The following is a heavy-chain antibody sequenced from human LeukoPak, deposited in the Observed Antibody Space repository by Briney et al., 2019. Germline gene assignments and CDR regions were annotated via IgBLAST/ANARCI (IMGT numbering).Heavy chain of an antibody. V-gene: IGHV3-23*01. CDR1: GFTFSNYA. Sequence: GGSLRLSCAASGFTFSNYAMSWVRQVPGKGLEMVSGITASGDTTSYTDSVKGRFTISRDNAKNSLYLQMNSLRAEDTAVYYCARDRYLTYWGQGILVTVSS. J-gene: IGHJ4*02. D-gene: IGHD3-16*02. CDR3: ARDRYLTY. CDR2: ITASGDTT.